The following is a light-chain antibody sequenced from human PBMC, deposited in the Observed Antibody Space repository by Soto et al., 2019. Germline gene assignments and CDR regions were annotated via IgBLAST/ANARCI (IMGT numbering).Light chain of an antibody. CDR3: QKYNSAPRT. J-gene: IGKJ1*01. CDR1: QGISNY. Sequence: DIQMTQSRSSLSASVGDRVTITCRASQGISNYLAWYQQKPGKVPKLLIYAASTSQSGVPSRFSGSGSGTDFTLTISSLQPEDVATYYCQKYNSAPRTFGQGTKVDIK. CDR2: AAS. V-gene: IGKV1-27*01.